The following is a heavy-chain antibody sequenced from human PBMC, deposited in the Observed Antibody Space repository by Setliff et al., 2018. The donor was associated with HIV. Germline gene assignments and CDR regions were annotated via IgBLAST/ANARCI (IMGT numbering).Heavy chain of an antibody. J-gene: IGHJ4*02. Sequence: SETLSLTCTVSGGSISSHYWSWIRQPPGKGLEWIGSIYYSGSTNYNPSLKSRVTISVDTSKNQFSLKLTSVTAAGTAVYFCARLHLRVPPSIFDYWSPGTMVTVSS. CDR3: ARLHLRVPPSIFDY. CDR1: GGSISSHY. V-gene: IGHV4-59*11. D-gene: IGHD2-2*01. CDR2: IYYSGST.